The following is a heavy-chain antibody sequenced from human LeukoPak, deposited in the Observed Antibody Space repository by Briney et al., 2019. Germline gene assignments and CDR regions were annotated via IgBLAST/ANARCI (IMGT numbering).Heavy chain of an antibody. D-gene: IGHD2-2*01. CDR3: ARESCSSTSCYDY. CDR2: IYTSGST. J-gene: IGHJ4*02. CDR1: GGSISSGGYY. V-gene: IGHV4-61*02. Sequence: SETLSLTCTVSGGSISSGGYYWSWIRQPAGKGLEWIGRIYTSGSTNYNPSLKSRVTISVDTSKNQFSLKLSSVTAADTAVYYCARESCSSTSCYDYWGQGTLVTVSS.